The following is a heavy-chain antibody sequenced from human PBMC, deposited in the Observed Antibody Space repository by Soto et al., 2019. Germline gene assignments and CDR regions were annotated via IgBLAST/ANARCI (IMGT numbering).Heavy chain of an antibody. D-gene: IGHD1-1*01. V-gene: IGHV3-30-3*01. CDR2: ISYDGSKK. CDR3: ARDAGCGATGTSDYYYYGMDV. CDR1: GFTFSSYA. J-gene: IGHJ6*02. Sequence: GGSLRLSCAASGFTFSSYAMHWVRQAPGKGLEWVAVISYDGSKKYYADSVKGRFTISRDNSKNTLYLQMNSLRDEDTAVYYCARDAGCGATGTSDYYYYGMDVWGQGTTVTVSS.